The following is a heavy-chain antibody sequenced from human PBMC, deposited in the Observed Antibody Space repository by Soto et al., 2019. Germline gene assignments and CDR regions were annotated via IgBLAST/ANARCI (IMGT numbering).Heavy chain of an antibody. D-gene: IGHD1-26*01. CDR2: IHRDGVT. CDR3: AGRPEIHPR. V-gene: IGHV4-4*02. J-gene: IGHJ4*02. Sequence: QVHLQESGPGLVKPSETLSLTYAISGGSTSSSDWWTWVRQPPGEGLEWIGEIHRDGVTNYNSSLKSRLTISXDHSRXQFSXSLTSVTAAXAAVXFCAGRPEIHPRWGQGILVPVSS. CDR1: GGSTSSSDW.